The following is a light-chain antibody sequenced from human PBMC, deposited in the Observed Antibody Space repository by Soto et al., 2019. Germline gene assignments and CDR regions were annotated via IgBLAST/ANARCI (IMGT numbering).Light chain of an antibody. CDR1: TSNIGSNY. J-gene: IGLJ2*01. V-gene: IGLV1-47*01. Sequence: QSVVTQPPSASGTPGLRVTISCSGSTSNIGSNYVYWYQQLRGTAPKLLIYMNNQRPSGVPDRFSGSKSGTSASLAISGLRSEDEADYYCAAWDDSLSGRVFGGGTKVTVL. CDR3: AAWDDSLSGRV. CDR2: MNN.